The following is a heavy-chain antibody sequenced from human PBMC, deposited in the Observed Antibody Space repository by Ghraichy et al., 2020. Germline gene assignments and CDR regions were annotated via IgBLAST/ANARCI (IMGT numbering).Heavy chain of an antibody. Sequence: GGSLRLSCAASGFTFSSYAMSWVRQVSGKGLEWVSAITGSGDDTYYADSVKGRFTVSRDNSKNTLYLQMSSLRADDTAVYYCAKDSMFRGVIIPYWGQGTLVTVSS. V-gene: IGHV3-23*01. D-gene: IGHD3-10*01. CDR3: AKDSMFRGVIIPY. CDR1: GFTFSSYA. J-gene: IGHJ4*02. CDR2: ITGSGDDT.